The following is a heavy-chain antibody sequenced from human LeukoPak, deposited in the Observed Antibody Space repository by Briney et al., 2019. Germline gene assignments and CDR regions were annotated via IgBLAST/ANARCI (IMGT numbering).Heavy chain of an antibody. Sequence: GKSLRLSCTASGFRFGSFGMHWARQAPGKGLEWVATISFDGNYKYYADSVRGRFAISRDNSQNTLYLQLNSLRPDDTALYYCAKPLVAGSYLPFDYWGQGTLATVSS. CDR2: ISFDGNYK. CDR3: AKPLVAGSYLPFDY. CDR1: GFRFGSFG. J-gene: IGHJ4*02. V-gene: IGHV3-30*18. D-gene: IGHD1-26*01.